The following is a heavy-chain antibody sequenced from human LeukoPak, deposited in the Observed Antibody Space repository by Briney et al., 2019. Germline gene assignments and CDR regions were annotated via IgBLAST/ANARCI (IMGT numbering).Heavy chain of an antibody. CDR2: ISGSGGRA. V-gene: IGHV3-23*01. D-gene: IGHD5-12*01. Sequence: GGSLRLSCAASGFTFSSYAMSWVRQAPGKGLEWVSAISGSGGRAYYADSVKGRFTISRERAKNSLYLQMNSLRAEDTAVYYCARSPPGYSGYDGYFDYWGQGTLVTVSS. CDR1: GFTFSSYA. J-gene: IGHJ4*02. CDR3: ARSPPGYSGYDGYFDY.